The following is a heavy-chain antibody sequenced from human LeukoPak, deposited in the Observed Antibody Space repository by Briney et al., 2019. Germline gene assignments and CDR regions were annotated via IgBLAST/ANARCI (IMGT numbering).Heavy chain of an antibody. Sequence: GGSLRLSCAASGFTFSSYAMSWVRQAPGKGLEWVSAISGSGGSTHYADSVKGRFTISRDNSKSTLYLQMNSLRAEDTAVYYCAKEGGYDAYYYYYMDVWGKGTTVTVSS. V-gene: IGHV3-23*01. CDR3: AKEGGYDAYYYYYMDV. J-gene: IGHJ6*03. D-gene: IGHD5-12*01. CDR1: GFTFSSYA. CDR2: ISGSGGST.